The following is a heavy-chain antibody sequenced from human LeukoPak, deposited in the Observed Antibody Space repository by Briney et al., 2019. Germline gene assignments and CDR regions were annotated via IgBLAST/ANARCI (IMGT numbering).Heavy chain of an antibody. V-gene: IGHV3-23*01. J-gene: IGHJ4*02. Sequence: GGSLRLSCAASGFTFGSYAMYWVRQAPGKGLEWVSAISSSGATTYYADSVKGRFTISRDNSKNTLFLQMDSLRAEDTAVYYCAKDSTSGRYALDYWGQGTLVTVSS. CDR1: GFTFGSYA. D-gene: IGHD2-2*01. CDR2: ISSSGATT. CDR3: AKDSTSGRYALDY.